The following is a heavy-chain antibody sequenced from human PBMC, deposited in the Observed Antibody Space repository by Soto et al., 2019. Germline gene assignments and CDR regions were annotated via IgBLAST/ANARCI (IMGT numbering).Heavy chain of an antibody. V-gene: IGHV4-34*10. CDR1: GGSFRNYY. J-gene: IGHJ6*02. D-gene: IGHD5-12*01. CDR2: VNHSGEA. CDR3: AREIPRDGYNFGSGAMGV. Sequence: SETLSLTCGVYGGSFRNYYWIWVRQPPGKGLEWIGEVNHSGEATYNSSLQSRITISLDTSNNQFSLKMTSVTAADTAVYYCAREIPRDGYNFGSGAMGVWGQGTTVTVSS.